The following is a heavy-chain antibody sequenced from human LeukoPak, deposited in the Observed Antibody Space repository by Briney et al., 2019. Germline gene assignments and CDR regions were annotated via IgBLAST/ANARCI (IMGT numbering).Heavy chain of an antibody. J-gene: IGHJ6*04. Sequence: GGSLRLSCAASGFTFSSYDMHWVRQAPGKGLEWVAVISYDGSNKYYADSVKGRFTISRDNSKNTLYLQMNSLRAEDTAVYYCAGEYCSSTTCYARRSDVYYYGMDVWGKGTTVTVSS. V-gene: IGHV3-30*03. CDR1: GFTFSSYD. D-gene: IGHD2-2*01. CDR2: ISYDGSNK. CDR3: AGEYCSSTTCYARRSDVYYYGMDV.